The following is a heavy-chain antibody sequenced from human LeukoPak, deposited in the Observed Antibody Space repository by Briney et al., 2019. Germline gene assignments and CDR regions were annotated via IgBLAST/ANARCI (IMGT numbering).Heavy chain of an antibody. CDR2: INSDGSST. Sequence: GGSLRLSCAASGFSFSSYWMHWVRQAPGKGLVWVSRINSDGSSTSYADSVKGRFTISRDNAKNSLYLQMNTLRVEDTAVYYCAKLAKYFYGSETYYFFEHWGQGTPVTASS. CDR3: AKLAKYFYGSETYYFFEH. D-gene: IGHD3-10*01. V-gene: IGHV3-74*01. J-gene: IGHJ4*02. CDR1: GFSFSSYW.